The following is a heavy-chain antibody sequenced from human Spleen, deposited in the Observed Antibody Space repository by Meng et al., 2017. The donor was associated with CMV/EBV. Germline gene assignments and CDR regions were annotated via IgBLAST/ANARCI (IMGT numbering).Heavy chain of an antibody. Sequence: SETLSLTCTVYGGSFSGYDWTWIRQPPGKGLEWIGEVNHSGGPNYNPSLKSRVTISVDTSKNQFSLKLSSVTAADTAVYYCARGRPPYYGSGVDYWGQGTLITVSS. CDR2: VNHSGGP. D-gene: IGHD3-10*01. J-gene: IGHJ4*02. CDR1: GGSFSGYD. V-gene: IGHV4-34*01. CDR3: ARGRPPYYGSGVDY.